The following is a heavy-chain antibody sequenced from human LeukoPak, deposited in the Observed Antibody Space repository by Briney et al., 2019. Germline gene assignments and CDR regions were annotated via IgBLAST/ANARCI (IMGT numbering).Heavy chain of an antibody. CDR2: IYHSGST. CDR3: ASLSRGY. CDR1: GGSISSGGYS. V-gene: IGHV4-30-2*01. Sequence: PSQTLSLTCAVSGGSISSGGYSWSWIRQPPGKGLEWIGYIYHSGSTYYNPSLKSRVTISVDRSKNQFSPKLSSVTAADTAVYYCASLSRGYWGQGTLVTVSS. J-gene: IGHJ4*02.